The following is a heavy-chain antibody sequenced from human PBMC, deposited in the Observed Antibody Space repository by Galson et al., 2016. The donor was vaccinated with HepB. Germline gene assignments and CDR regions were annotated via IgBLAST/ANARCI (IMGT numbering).Heavy chain of an antibody. CDR2: IFYIGST. Sequence: SETLSLTCTVSGGFISSDYWSWIRQPPGKGLEWIGYIFYIGSTNYNPSLKSRVTISVDTSKSQFSLKLSSVTAADTAVYYCARDGGLYGMDVWGQGTTVTVSS. V-gene: IGHV4-59*01. CDR3: ARDGGLYGMDV. CDR1: GGFISSDY. J-gene: IGHJ6*02. D-gene: IGHD3-16*01.